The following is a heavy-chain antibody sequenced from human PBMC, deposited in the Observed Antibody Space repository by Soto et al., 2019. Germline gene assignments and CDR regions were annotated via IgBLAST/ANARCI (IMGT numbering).Heavy chain of an antibody. CDR1: GGSITSGGSS. CDR3: ARESRSSRYDGSRYSKFWYFDL. V-gene: IGHV4-30-2*01. D-gene: IGHD3-22*01. CDR2: MFQSGTT. Sequence: QLHLQESGSGLLKPSQTLSLTCGVSGGSITSGGSSWSWIRQPPGKGLEWIGYMFQSGTTFYNPSINSRVEISVARSKVQSSLELGSVTAAETAGYYCARESRSSRYDGSRYSKFWYFDLWGRGTLGTVSS. J-gene: IGHJ2*01.